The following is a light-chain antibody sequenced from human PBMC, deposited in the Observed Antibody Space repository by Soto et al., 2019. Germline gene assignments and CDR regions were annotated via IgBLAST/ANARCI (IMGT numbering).Light chain of an antibody. CDR2: DVS. CDR3: SSFSVASPL. V-gene: IGLV2-14*01. Sequence: QSALTQPASMSGSPGQSVTISCAGTSSDIGGYNCVSWYQHHPGTAPKLIIYDVSSRPSGVSHRFSASKSGNTASLTISGLQAEDEADYYCSSFSVASPLFGTGTKVTVL. J-gene: IGLJ1*01. CDR1: SSDIGGYNC.